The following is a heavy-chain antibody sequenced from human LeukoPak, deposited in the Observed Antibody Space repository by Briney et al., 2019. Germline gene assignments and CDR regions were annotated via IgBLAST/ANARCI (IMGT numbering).Heavy chain of an antibody. V-gene: IGHV3-48*03. CDR1: GFTFSSYE. J-gene: IGHJ6*03. CDR2: ISSSGSTI. Sequence: GGSLRLSCAASGFTFSSYEMNWVRQAPGKGLEWVSYISSSGSTIYYADSVKGRFTISRDNAKNSLYLQMNSLRAEDTAVYYCAREGRQQLVYYYYYMDVWGKGTTVTVSS. CDR3: AREGRQQLVYYYYYMDV. D-gene: IGHD6-13*01.